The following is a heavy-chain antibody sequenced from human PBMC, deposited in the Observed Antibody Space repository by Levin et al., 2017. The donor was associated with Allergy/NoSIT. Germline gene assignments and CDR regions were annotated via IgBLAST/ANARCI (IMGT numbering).Heavy chain of an antibody. Sequence: LSLTCAASGFTFSSYDMHWVRQATGKGLEWVSAIGTAGDTYYPGSVKGRFTISRENAKNSLYLQMNSLRAGDTAVYYCARGAYYYDSSEADAFDIWGQGTMVTVSS. D-gene: IGHD3-22*01. CDR2: IGTAGDT. J-gene: IGHJ3*02. CDR1: GFTFSSYD. V-gene: IGHV3-13*01. CDR3: ARGAYYYDSSEADAFDI.